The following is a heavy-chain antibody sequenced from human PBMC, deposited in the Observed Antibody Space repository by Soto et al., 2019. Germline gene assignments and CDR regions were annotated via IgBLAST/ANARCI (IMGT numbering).Heavy chain of an antibody. CDR1: GGSISSGGYY. D-gene: IGHD3-10*01. CDR3: ARDLGEYNYYYYGMDV. J-gene: IGHJ6*02. V-gene: IGHV4-31*03. Sequence: SETLSLTCTVSGGSISSGGYYWSWIRQHPGKGLEWIGYIYYSGSTYYNPSLKSRVTISVDTSKNQFSLKLSSVTAADTAVYYCARDLGEYNYYYYGMDVWGQGTTVTVSS. CDR2: IYYSGST.